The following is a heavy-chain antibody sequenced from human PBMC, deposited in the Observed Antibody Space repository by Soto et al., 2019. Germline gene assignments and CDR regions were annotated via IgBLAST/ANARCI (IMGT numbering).Heavy chain of an antibody. CDR3: VHSSGWNWLDP. CDR1: GFTFSSYG. Sequence: ESGGGVVQPGRSLRLSCAASGFTFSSYGMHWVRQAPGKGLEWVAVISYDGRVQYYADSVKGRFTISRDNSKNTLYLEMNSLRAEDSAVYYCVHSSGWNWLDPWGQGTLVTVSS. V-gene: IGHV3-30*03. J-gene: IGHJ5*02. CDR2: ISYDGRVQ. D-gene: IGHD6-25*01.